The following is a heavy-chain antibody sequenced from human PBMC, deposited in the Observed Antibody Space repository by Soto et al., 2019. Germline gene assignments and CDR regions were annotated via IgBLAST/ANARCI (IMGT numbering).Heavy chain of an antibody. V-gene: IGHV1-69*13. D-gene: IGHD6-13*01. J-gene: IGHJ5*02. CDR1: GGTFSSYA. CDR3: ARVGQQLVFWFDP. Sequence: SVKVSCKASGGTFSSYAISWVRQASGQGLEWMGGIIPIFGTANYAQKFQGRVTITADESTSTAYMELSSLRSEDTAVYYCARVGQQLVFWFDPWGQGTLVTVSS. CDR2: IIPIFGTA.